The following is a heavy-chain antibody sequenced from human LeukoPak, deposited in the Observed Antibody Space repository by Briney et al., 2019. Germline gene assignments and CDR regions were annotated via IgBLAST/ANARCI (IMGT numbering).Heavy chain of an antibody. CDR3: GRDRRLDPAEDAFDI. CDR2: IIPIFGTA. Sequence: SVKVSCKASGGTFSSYAISWVRQAPGQGLEWMGGIIPIFGTANYAQKFQGRVTITAEESTSTAYMELSSLRSEDTAVYYCGRDRRLDPAEDAFDIWGQGTMVTVSS. CDR1: GGTFSSYA. V-gene: IGHV1-69*01. J-gene: IGHJ3*02. D-gene: IGHD1-1*01.